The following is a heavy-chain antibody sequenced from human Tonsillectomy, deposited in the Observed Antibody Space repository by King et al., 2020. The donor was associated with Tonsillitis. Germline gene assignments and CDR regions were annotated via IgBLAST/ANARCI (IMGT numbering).Heavy chain of an antibody. D-gene: IGHD3-10*01. J-gene: IGHJ4*02. CDR1: GFTFSTYG. CDR2: IRYDGTNT. Sequence: VQLVESGGGVVQPGGSLRLSCAASGFTFSTYGMHWVRQAPGKGLEWVAFIRYDGTNTYFADSVKGRFTISRDNSKNTVYLQMNSLRAEDTAVYYCAKDIIVGALDGSVSYYNAFDYWGQGTLVTVSS. CDR3: AKDIIVGALDGSVSYYNAFDY. V-gene: IGHV3-30*02.